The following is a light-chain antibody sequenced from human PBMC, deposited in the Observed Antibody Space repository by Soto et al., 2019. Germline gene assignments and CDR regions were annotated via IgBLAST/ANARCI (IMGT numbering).Light chain of an antibody. J-gene: IGKJ4*01. CDR2: GAS. CDR3: QQDNNWPPLT. V-gene: IGKV3-15*01. Sequence: EIVMTQSPATLSVSPGERATLSCRASQSVSSNLAWYQQKPGQAPRLLIYGASTRATGIPARFSGSGSGTEFTLTISSLQSEDFAVYYRQQDNNWPPLTFGGGTKVEIK. CDR1: QSVSSN.